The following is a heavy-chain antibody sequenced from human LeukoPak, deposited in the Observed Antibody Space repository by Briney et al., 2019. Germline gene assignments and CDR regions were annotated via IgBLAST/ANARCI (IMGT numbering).Heavy chain of an antibody. D-gene: IGHD6-19*01. Sequence: ETLSLTCTVSGGSINGYYWSWIRQPPGKGLEWIGYIYYSGSTNYNPSLKSRVTISVDTSKNQFSLKLSSVTAADTAVYYCARQWDSSGWYSNWYFDLWGRGTLVTVSS. CDR2: IYYSGST. CDR1: GGSINGYY. V-gene: IGHV4-59*08. CDR3: ARQWDSSGWYSNWYFDL. J-gene: IGHJ2*01.